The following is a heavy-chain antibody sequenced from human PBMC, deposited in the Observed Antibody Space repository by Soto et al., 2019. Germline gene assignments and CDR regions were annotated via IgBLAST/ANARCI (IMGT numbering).Heavy chain of an antibody. V-gene: IGHV1-69*13. CDR3: ARAPRTKALAGQLDY. CDR1: GGTFSSYA. Sequence: GASVKVSCKASGGTFSSYAISWVRQAPGQGLEWMGGIIPIFGTANYAQKFQGRVTITADESTSTAYMELSSLRSEDTAVYYCARAPRTKALAGQLDYWGQGTLVTVSS. CDR2: IIPIFGTA. J-gene: IGHJ4*02. D-gene: IGHD6-19*01.